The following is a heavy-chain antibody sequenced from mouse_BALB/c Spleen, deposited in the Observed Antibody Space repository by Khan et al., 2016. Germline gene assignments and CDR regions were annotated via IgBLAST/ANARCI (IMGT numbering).Heavy chain of an antibody. CDR2: INPSNGDT. Sequence: QVQLQQPGAELVKPGASVKLSCKASGYTFTSYYMYWVKQRPGQGLEWIGEINPSNGDTNFNERFKSKATLTVDKSSSTTYMQFSSLTSEDSAVCYCTRAGYDYPFAYWGQGTLVTVSA. D-gene: IGHD2-4*01. CDR3: TRAGYDYPFAY. CDR1: GYTFTSYY. J-gene: IGHJ3*01. V-gene: IGHV1S81*02.